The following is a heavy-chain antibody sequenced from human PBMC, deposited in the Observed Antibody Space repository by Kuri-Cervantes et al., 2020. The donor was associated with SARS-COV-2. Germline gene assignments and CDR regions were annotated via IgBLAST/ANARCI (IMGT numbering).Heavy chain of an antibody. D-gene: IGHD6-6*01. J-gene: IGHJ3*02. CDR2: IYHSGST. CDR1: GYSISSGYY. Sequence: GSLRLSCAVSGYSISSGYYWGWIRQPPGKGLEWIGSIYHSGSTYYNPPLKSRVTISVDTSKNQFSLKLSSVTAADTAVYYCARQAVAVEYSSSSGAFDIWGQGTMVTVSS. CDR3: ARQAVAVEYSSSSGAFDI. V-gene: IGHV4-38-2*01.